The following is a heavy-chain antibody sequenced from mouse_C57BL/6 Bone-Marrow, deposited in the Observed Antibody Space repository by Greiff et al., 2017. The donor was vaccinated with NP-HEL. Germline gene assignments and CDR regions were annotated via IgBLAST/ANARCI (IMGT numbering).Heavy chain of an antibody. CDR2: IWTGGGT. CDR3: ARAYDYDGGYFDY. CDR1: GFSLTSYA. J-gene: IGHJ2*01. Sequence: QVQLQQSGPGLVAPSQSLSITCTVSGFSLTSYAISWVRQPPGKGLEWLGVIWTGGGTNYNSALKSRLSISKDNSKSQVFLKMNSLQTDDTARYYCARAYDYDGGYFDYWGQGTTLTVSS. D-gene: IGHD2-4*01. V-gene: IGHV2-9-1*01.